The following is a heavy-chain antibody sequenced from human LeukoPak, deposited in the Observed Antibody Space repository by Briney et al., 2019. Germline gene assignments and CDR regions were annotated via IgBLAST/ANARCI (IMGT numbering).Heavy chain of an antibody. CDR3: AKAAAAPGFDF. J-gene: IGHJ4*02. Sequence: GGSLRLSCAASGFTSSSYALNWVRQAPGKGLEWVATVSGSGDRMYHADSVKGRFTISRDDSKNTIYLQMNSLRAEDTALYYCAKAAAAPGFDFWGQGTLVTVSS. D-gene: IGHD6-13*01. V-gene: IGHV3-23*01. CDR1: GFTSSSYA. CDR2: VSGSGDRM.